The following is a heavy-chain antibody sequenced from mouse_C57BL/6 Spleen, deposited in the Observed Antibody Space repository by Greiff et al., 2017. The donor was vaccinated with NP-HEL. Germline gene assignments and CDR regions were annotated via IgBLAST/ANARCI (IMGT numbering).Heavy chain of an antibody. V-gene: IGHV5-17*01. J-gene: IGHJ2*01. CDR2: ISSGSSTI. Sequence: EVKLMESGGGLVKPGGSLKLSCAASGFTFSDYGMHWVRQAPEKGLEWVAYISSGSSTIYYADTVKGRFTISRDNAKNTLFLQMTSLRSEDTAMYYCARALNWDAYFDYWGQGTTLTVSS. CDR1: GFTFSDYG. D-gene: IGHD4-1*01. CDR3: ARALNWDAYFDY.